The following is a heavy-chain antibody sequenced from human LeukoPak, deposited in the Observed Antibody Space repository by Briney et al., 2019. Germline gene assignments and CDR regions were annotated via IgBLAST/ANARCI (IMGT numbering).Heavy chain of an antibody. CDR1: GYTFTSYY. CDR2: INPSGGST. D-gene: IGHD2-15*01. Sequence: ASVKVSCKASGYTFTSYYMHWVRQAPGQGLEWMGIINPSGGSTSYAQKFQGRVTMTRDTSTSTVYMELSSLRSEDTAVYCCARCFWRGYCSGGSCYYGNAFDIWGQGTMVTVSS. V-gene: IGHV1-46*03. CDR3: ARCFWRGYCSGGSCYYGNAFDI. J-gene: IGHJ3*02.